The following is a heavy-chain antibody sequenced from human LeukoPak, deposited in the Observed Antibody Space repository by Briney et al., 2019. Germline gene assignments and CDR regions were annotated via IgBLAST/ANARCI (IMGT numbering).Heavy chain of an antibody. D-gene: IGHD3-10*01. CDR1: RYTFTGYY. CDR2: INPNSGGT. V-gene: IGHV1-2*02. J-gene: IGHJ4*02. Sequence: ASVKVSCKASRYTFTGYYMHWVRQPPGQGLEWMGWINPNSGGTNYAQKFQGRVTMTRDTSISTAYMELSRLRSDDTAVYYCARDLLLWSNSYYFDYWGQGTLVTVSS. CDR3: ARDLLLWSNSYYFDY.